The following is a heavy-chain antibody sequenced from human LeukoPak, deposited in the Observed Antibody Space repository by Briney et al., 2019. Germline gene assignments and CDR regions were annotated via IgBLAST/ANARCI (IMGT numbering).Heavy chain of an antibody. CDR3: ARGYYGSGSYYVDAFDI. V-gene: IGHV3-21*01. J-gene: IGHJ3*02. CDR1: GFTFSSYS. CDR2: ISSSSSYI. Sequence: GALRLSCAASGFTFSSYSMNWVRQAPGKGLEWVSSISSSSSYIYYADSVKGRFTISRDNAKNSLYLQMNSLRAEDTAVYYCARGYYGSGSYYVDAFDIWGQGTMVTVSS. D-gene: IGHD3-10*01.